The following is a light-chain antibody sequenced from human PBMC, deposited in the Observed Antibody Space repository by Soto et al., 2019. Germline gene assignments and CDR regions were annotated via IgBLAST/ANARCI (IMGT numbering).Light chain of an antibody. CDR2: EVS. Sequence: QSVLTQPASVSGSPGQSITISCTGTSSDVGGYDYVSWYQHHPGKAPKLTIYEVSNRPSGVSNRFSGSKSGNTASLTISGLQAEDEAEYYCSSYTSSSTDVFGTGTKVTVL. CDR3: SSYTSSSTDV. J-gene: IGLJ1*01. CDR1: SSDVGGYDY. V-gene: IGLV2-14*01.